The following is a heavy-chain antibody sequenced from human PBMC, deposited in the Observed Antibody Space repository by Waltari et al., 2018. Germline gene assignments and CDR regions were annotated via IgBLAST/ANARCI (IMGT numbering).Heavy chain of an antibody. CDR3: ARVVGF. D-gene: IGHD1-26*01. CDR1: GGFFSGYY. Sequence: QVQLQQWGAGLLKPSETLSLTCAVYGGFFSGYYWSWIRQPPGKGLEWIGEINHSGRTNYNPSLKSRVTISVDTSKNQFSLKLSSVTAADTAVYYCARVVGFWGQGTLVTVSS. J-gene: IGHJ4*02. V-gene: IGHV4-34*01. CDR2: INHSGRT.